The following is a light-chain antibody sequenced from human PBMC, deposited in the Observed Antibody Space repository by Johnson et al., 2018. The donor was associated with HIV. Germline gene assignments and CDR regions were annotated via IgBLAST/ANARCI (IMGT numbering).Light chain of an antibody. CDR1: SSNIGNNY. CDR3: GTWDSSLSAYV. J-gene: IGLJ1*01. V-gene: IGLV1-51*02. CDR2: ENN. Sequence: QSVLTQPPSVSAAPGQKVTISCSGSSSNIGNNYVSWFQHLPGTAPKLLIYENNKRPSGIPDRFSGSKSGTSATLGITGLQTGDEADYYCGTWDSSLSAYVFGTGT.